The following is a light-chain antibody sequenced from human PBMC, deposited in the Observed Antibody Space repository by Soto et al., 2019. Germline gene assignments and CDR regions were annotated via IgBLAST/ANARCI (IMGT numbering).Light chain of an antibody. CDR1: NSDVGAYNF. CDR2: EVS. J-gene: IGLJ2*01. Sequence: QSALTQPASVSGSPEQSVTISCTGTNSDVGAYNFVSWYQQHPGKAPKVMIYEVSNRPSGISNRFSASKSGNTASLTISGLQAEDEADYYCSSYTSSSTHVIFGGGTKLTVL. CDR3: SSYTSSSTHVI. V-gene: IGLV2-14*01.